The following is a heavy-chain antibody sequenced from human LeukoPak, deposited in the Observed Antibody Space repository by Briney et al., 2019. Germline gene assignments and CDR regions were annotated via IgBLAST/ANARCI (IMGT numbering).Heavy chain of an antibody. CDR2: ISITVGGT. J-gene: IGHJ4*02. V-gene: IGHV3-23*01. CDR3: AKRSHMLGATNPNYYFDH. D-gene: IGHD1-26*01. CDR1: GLTFSSYA. Sequence: GGSLRLSCAASGLTFSSYAMSWVRQAPGKGLEWVSAISITVGGTYYADSVKGRFTISRDNSKNTLYLQMNSLSAEDTAVYYCAKRSHMLGATNPNYYFDHWGQGTLVTVSS.